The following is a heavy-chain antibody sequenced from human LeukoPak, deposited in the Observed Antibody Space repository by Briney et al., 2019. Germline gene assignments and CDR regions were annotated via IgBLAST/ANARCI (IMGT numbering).Heavy chain of an antibody. D-gene: IGHD7-27*01. CDR3: AAAPITGETHYYYYYMDV. CDR2: INPNSGDT. V-gene: IGHV1-2*02. CDR1: VYTFTGYS. J-gene: IGHJ6*03. Sequence: GASVKVSCKASVYTFTGYSMHWVRQAPGQGLEWMGWINPNSGDTHYAQKFQGRVTMTRDTSISTAYMELSKLTSDDTALYYCAAAPITGETHYYYYYMDVWGKGTAVTVSS.